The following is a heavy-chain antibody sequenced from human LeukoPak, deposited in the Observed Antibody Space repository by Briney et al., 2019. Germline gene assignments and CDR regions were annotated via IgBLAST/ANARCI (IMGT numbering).Heavy chain of an antibody. CDR3: ARDGNYGGDFDY. D-gene: IGHD4-23*01. CDR1: GGSISSYY. CDR2: IYYSGST. J-gene: IGHJ4*02. Sequence: SETLSLTCTVSGGSISSYYWSWIWQPPGKGLEWIGYIYYSGSTNCNPSLKSRVTISVDTSKNQFSLKLSSVTAADTAVYYCARDGNYGGDFDYWGQGTLVTVSS. V-gene: IGHV4-59*01.